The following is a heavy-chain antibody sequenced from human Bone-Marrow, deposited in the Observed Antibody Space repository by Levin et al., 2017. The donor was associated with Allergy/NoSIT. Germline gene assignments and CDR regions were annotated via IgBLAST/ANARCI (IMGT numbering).Heavy chain of an antibody. V-gene: IGHV3-30*18. CDR1: GFTFSSYG. CDR3: AKSPRGTTPFDY. J-gene: IGHJ4*02. D-gene: IGHD1-1*01. CDR2: ISYDGSNK. Sequence: GGSLRLSCAASGFTFSSYGMHWVRQAPGKGLEWVAVISYDGSNKYYADSVKGRFTISRDNSKNTLYLQMNSLRAEDTAVYYCAKSPRGTTPFDYWGQGTLVTVSS.